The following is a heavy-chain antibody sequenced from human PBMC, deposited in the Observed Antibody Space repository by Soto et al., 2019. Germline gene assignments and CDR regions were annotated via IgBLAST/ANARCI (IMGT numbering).Heavy chain of an antibody. CDR1: GFTFSSYS. CDR3: ATRDGDGMDV. CDR2: ISSTSSYI. V-gene: IGHV3-21*01. J-gene: IGHJ6*02. Sequence: VQLVESGGGLVKPGGSLRLTCAASGFTFSSYSMNWVRQAPGKGLEWVSSISSTSSYIYYADSVKGRFTISRDNAKNSLYLQLNSLGAEDTAVYYCATRDGDGMDVWGQGTTVTVSS. D-gene: IGHD2-8*01.